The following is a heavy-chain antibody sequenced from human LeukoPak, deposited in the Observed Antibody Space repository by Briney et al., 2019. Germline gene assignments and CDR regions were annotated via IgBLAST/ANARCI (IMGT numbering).Heavy chain of an antibody. D-gene: IGHD5-12*01. V-gene: IGHV3-7*01. CDR3: ARERGYAYYYYGMDV. Sequence: GGSLRLSCAASGFTFSSYWMSWVRQAPGKGLEWVANIKQDGSEKYYVDSVKGRFTISRDNAKNSLHLQMNSLRAEDTAVYYCARERGYAYYYYGMDVWGQGTTVTVSS. CDR1: GFTFSSYW. CDR2: IKQDGSEK. J-gene: IGHJ6*02.